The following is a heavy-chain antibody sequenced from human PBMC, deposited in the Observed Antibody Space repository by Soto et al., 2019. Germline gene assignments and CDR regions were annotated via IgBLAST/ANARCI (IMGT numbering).Heavy chain of an antibody. CDR1: VFTFSSYW. CDR3: ARVVEYGWFDP. V-gene: IGHV3-7*03. Sequence: GGTLRLSCAASVFTFSSYWMSWVRQAPGKGLEWVANIQQDGGEKYYVDSVKGRFTISRDNAKNSLYLQLNSLRAEDTAVYYCARVVEYGWFDPWGQGTLVTVSS. D-gene: IGHD2-8*02. CDR2: IQQDGGEK. J-gene: IGHJ5*02.